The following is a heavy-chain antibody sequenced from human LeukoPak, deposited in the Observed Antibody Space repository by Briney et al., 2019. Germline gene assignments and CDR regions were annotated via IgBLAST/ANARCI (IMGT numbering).Heavy chain of an antibody. CDR2: ISGSGGST. CDR1: GFTFSSYA. J-gene: IGHJ1*01. Sequence: GASLRLSCAASGFTFSSYAMSWVRQTPGKGLEWVSAISGSGGSTYYADSVKGRFTISRDNSKNTLYLQMNSLRAEDTAVYYCAKSPWGSSWYGGEYFQHWGQGTLVTGSS. CDR3: AKSPWGSSWYGGEYFQH. D-gene: IGHD6-13*01. V-gene: IGHV3-23*01.